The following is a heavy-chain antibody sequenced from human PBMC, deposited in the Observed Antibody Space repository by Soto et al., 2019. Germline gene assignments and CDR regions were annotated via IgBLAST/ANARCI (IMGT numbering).Heavy chain of an antibody. D-gene: IGHD3-10*01. V-gene: IGHV3-23*01. CDR2: ISGSGQRT. Sequence: EVQLLESGGGLVQPGGSLRISCAASGFTFNNYAMSWVRQAPGKGLEWVSVISGSGQRTSYADSVKGRFTVSRDNSKNTVDLHMKSLRAEDTAVYYCAKDSYHGSGSYITPYYFDSWGQGTLITVSS. CDR1: GFTFNNYA. J-gene: IGHJ4*02. CDR3: AKDSYHGSGSYITPYYFDS.